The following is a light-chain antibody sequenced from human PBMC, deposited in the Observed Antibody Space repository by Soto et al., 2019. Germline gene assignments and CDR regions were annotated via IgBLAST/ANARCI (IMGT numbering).Light chain of an antibody. V-gene: IGKV3-11*01. CDR2: DAS. J-gene: IGKJ4*02. CDR1: QSVSTF. CDR3: QQRENWPLT. Sequence: EIVLTQSPTTLSLSPGERATLSCRASQSVSTFLACYQQKPGQAPRLVIYDASSRATGIPARFSGSGSGTDFTLTISSLEPEDFAVYYCQQRENWPLTFGGGTKVEIK.